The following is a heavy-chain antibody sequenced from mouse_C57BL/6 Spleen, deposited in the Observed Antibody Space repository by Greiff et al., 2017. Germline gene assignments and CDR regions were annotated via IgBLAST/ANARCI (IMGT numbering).Heavy chain of an antibody. J-gene: IGHJ4*01. D-gene: IGHD1-1*01. CDR1: GFSLTSYG. V-gene: IGHV2-2*01. Sequence: QVQLQQSGPGLVQPSQSLSITCTVSGFSLTSYGVHWVRQSPGKGLEWLGVIWSGGSTDYNAAFISRLSISKDNSKSQVFFKMNSLQADGTAIYYCAKSPSITTVVEGAMDYWGQGTSVTVSS. CDR2: IWSGGST. CDR3: AKSPSITTVVEGAMDY.